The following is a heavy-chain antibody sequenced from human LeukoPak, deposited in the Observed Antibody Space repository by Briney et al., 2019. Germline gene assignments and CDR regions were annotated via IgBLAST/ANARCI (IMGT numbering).Heavy chain of an antibody. J-gene: IGHJ4*02. Sequence: SETLSLTCAVSGASFDDYYWAWVRQTPGKGLEWIGEINHSGYTNDSPSLKSRVTLSIDTSRKQFSLNLRSVTVADAGTYYCTRMTTGHDYWGQGTLVTVSS. D-gene: IGHD4-17*01. CDR3: TRMTTGHDY. V-gene: IGHV4-34*01. CDR2: INHSGYT. CDR1: GASFDDYY.